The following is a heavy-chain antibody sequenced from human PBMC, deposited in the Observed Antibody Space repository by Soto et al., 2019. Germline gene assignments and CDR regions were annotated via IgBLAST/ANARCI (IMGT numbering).Heavy chain of an antibody. V-gene: IGHV4-34*01. Sequence: PEKLRVTYAVYGGSFSGYYWGWIRQPPGKGLEWIGEINHSGSTKYNPSLKSRVTISVDTSKNQFSLKLSSVTAADTAVYYCARARRYCSGGSCYSPYYYGMDVWGQGTTVT. CDR1: GGSFSGYY. CDR2: INHSGST. D-gene: IGHD2-15*01. CDR3: ARARRYCSGGSCYSPYYYGMDV. J-gene: IGHJ6*02.